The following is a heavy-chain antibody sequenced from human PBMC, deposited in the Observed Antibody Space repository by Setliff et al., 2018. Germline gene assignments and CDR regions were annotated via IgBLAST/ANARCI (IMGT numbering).Heavy chain of an antibody. CDR2: IIPLLETA. J-gene: IGHJ5*02. CDR3: ARDWRHSGMSWANYFDP. D-gene: IGHD3-10*01. Sequence: GASVKVSCKASGDTFSTYALSWVRQAPGQGLEWMGGIIPLLETAKYAQKFQGRVTITADKSTSTGYMELSSLRSEDTAVYYCARDWRHSGMSWANYFDPWGQGTVVTVSS. CDR1: GDTFSTYA. V-gene: IGHV1-69*06.